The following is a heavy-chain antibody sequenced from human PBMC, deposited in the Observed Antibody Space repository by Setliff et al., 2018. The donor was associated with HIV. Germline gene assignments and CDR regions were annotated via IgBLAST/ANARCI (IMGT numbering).Heavy chain of an antibody. CDR1: GGSITSTNLY. Sequence: ASETLSLTCTVSGGSITSTNLYWGWVRQPPGKGLEWIGSIYHDGSTYYNPSLKSRLTISLDTSNNQFSVRLTSVTAADTAIYYCSRLYYNFWTGHRAFFNYWGQGTLVTVSS. V-gene: IGHV4-39*01. CDR2: IYHDGST. D-gene: IGHD3-3*01. CDR3: SRLYYNFWTGHRAFFNY. J-gene: IGHJ4*02.